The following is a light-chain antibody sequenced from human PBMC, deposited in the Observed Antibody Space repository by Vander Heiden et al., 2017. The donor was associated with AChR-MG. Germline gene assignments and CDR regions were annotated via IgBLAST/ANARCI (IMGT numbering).Light chain of an antibody. V-gene: IGLV3-25*03. J-gene: IGLJ3*02. CDR3: QSADSSGTGV. CDR2: KDN. CDR1: ALPKQY. Sequence: SYELTQPPSVSVSPGQTARITCSGDALPKQYAYWYQQKPGQAPVLVIYKDNERPSGIPERCSGSSSGTTVTLTISGVQAEDEADYYCQSADSSGTGVFGGGTKLTVL.